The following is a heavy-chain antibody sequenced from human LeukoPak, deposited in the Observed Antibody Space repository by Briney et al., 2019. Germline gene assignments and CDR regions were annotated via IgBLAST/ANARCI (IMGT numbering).Heavy chain of an antibody. CDR1: GGSISSSSYY. CDR3: ARFPSGNGVIGTFDY. D-gene: IGHD3-10*01. Sequence: PSETLSLTCTVSGGSISSSSYYWGWIRQPPGKGLEWIGSIYYSGSTYYNPSLKSRVTISVDTSKNQFSLKLSSVTAADTAVYYCARFPSGNGVIGTFDYWGQGTLVTVSS. V-gene: IGHV4-39*07. CDR2: IYYSGST. J-gene: IGHJ4*02.